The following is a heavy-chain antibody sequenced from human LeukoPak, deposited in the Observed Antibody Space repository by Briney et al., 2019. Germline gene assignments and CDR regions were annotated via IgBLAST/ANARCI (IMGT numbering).Heavy chain of an antibody. J-gene: IGHJ3*02. CDR3: AHYDYYDSSGRREEAFDI. CDR2: IYWNDDK. Sequence: SGPPVVKPTQTLTLTCTFSGFSLCTSGVGVGWIRQPPGKALEWLALIYWNDDKRYSPSLKSRLTITKDTSKNQVVLTITNMDPVDTATYYCAHYDYYDSSGRREEAFDIWGQGTLGPLSS. CDR1: GFSLCTSGVG. V-gene: IGHV2-5*01. D-gene: IGHD3-22*01.